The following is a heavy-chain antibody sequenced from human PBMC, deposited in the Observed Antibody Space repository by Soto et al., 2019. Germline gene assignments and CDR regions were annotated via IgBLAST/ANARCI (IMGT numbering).Heavy chain of an antibody. CDR3: AKDRITIFGVVIESYYGMDV. D-gene: IGHD3-3*01. J-gene: IGHJ6*02. CDR1: GFTFSSYA. CDR2: ISGSGGST. V-gene: IGHV3-23*01. Sequence: PGGSLRLSCAASGFTFSSYAMSWVRQAPGKGLEWVSAISGSGGSTYYADSVKGRFTISRDNSKNTLYLQMNGLRAEDTAVYYCAKDRITIFGVVIESYYGMDVWGQGTTVTVSS.